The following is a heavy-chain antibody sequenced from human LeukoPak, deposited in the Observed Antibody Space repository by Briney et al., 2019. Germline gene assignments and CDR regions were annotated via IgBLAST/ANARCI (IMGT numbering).Heavy chain of an antibody. CDR3: AKDLGYTSGWTIDY. J-gene: IGHJ4*02. CDR2: ISSVGGSI. V-gene: IGHV3-23*01. D-gene: IGHD6-19*01. CDR1: GFTFSTYA. Sequence: GGSLRLSCAASGFTFSTYAMSWVRQAPGRGLEWVSTISSVGGSIHYADSVKGRFTISRDNSRNTLYLQMNSLRAEDTAVYYCAKDLGYTSGWTIDYWGQGTLVTVSS.